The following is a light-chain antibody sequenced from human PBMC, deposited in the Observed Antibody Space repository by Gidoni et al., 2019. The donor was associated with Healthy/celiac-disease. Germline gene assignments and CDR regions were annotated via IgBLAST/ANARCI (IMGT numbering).Light chain of an antibody. CDR2: DAS. V-gene: IGKV3-11*01. CDR1: QSVSSY. Sequence: LLTQSPATLSLSPGERATLSCRASQSVSSYLAWYQQKPGQAPRLLIYDASNRATGIPARFSGSGSGTDFTLTISSLEPEEFAVYYCQQRSNWITFXXXTRLEIK. J-gene: IGKJ5*01. CDR3: QQRSNWIT.